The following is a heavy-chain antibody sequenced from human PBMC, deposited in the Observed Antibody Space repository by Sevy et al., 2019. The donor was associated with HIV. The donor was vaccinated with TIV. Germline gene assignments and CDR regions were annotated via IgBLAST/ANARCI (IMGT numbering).Heavy chain of an antibody. V-gene: IGHV1-2*02. Sequence: ASVKVSCKASGYTFIGYYIHWVRQAPGQGLDWMGWINPNSGGTNYAQKFQGRVTMTRDTSTSTVYMEMSRLRSDDAAVYYCARASFYDTGGPRPKLMDHWGQGTPVTVSS. CDR1: GYTFIGYY. CDR2: INPNSGGT. CDR3: ARASFYDTGGPRPKLMDH. D-gene: IGHD3-22*01. J-gene: IGHJ4*02.